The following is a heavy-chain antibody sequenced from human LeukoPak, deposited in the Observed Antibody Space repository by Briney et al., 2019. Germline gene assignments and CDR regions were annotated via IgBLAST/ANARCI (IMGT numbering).Heavy chain of an antibody. CDR3: AGAVSTNAIDY. V-gene: IGHV4-31*03. D-gene: IGHD1-1*01. Sequence: PSETLSLTCTVSGGSISSGIYYWNWIRQHPGKGLEWIGYIYYSGSTYYNPSLKSRLTMSVDTSKNQFSLKLSSVTAADTAVYFCAGAVSTNAIDYWGQGTLATVSS. CDR2: IYYSGST. J-gene: IGHJ4*02. CDR1: GGSISSGIYY.